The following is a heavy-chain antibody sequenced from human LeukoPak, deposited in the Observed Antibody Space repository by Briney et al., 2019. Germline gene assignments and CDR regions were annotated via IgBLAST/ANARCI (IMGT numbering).Heavy chain of an antibody. CDR1: GFTFSSYS. J-gene: IGHJ3*02. CDR3: ARRIAAAGNDAFDI. CDR2: ISSSSSTI. Sequence: PGGSLRLSCAASGFTFSSYSMNWVRQAPGKGLEWVSYISSSSSTIYYADSVKGRFIISRDNAKNSLYLQMNSLRAEDTAVYYCARRIAAAGNDAFDIWGQGTMVTVSS. V-gene: IGHV3-48*01. D-gene: IGHD6-13*01.